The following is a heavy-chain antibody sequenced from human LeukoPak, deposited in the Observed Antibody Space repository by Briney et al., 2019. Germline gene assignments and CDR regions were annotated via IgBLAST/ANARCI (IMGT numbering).Heavy chain of an antibody. J-gene: IGHJ5*02. CDR1: GGSISSYY. CDR3: ARGYDFWSGKGWFDP. CDR2: IYYSGST. D-gene: IGHD3-3*01. V-gene: IGHV4-59*01. Sequence: PSETLSLTCTVSGGSISSYYWSWIRQPPGKGLEWIGYIYYSGSTNYNPSLKSRVTISVDTSKNQFSLKLSSVTAADTAVYYCARGYDFWSGKGWFDPWGQGTLVTVSS.